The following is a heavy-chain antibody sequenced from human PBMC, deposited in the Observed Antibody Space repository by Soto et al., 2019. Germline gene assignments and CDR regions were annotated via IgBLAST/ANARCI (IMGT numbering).Heavy chain of an antibody. CDR2: ISYDGSNK. CDR3: AKVTYELGNWFDP. CDR1: GFTFSSYG. J-gene: IGHJ5*02. V-gene: IGHV3-30*18. D-gene: IGHD3-10*01. Sequence: GGSLRLSCAASGFTFSSYGMHWVRQAPGKGLEWVAVISYDGSNKYYADSVKGRFTISRDNSKNTLYLQMNSLRAEDTAVYYCAKVTYELGNWFDPWGQGTLVTVSS.